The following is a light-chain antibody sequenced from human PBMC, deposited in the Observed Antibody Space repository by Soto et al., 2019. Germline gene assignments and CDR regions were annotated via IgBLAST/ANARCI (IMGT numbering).Light chain of an antibody. CDR2: GAS. J-gene: IGKJ1*01. V-gene: IGKV3-15*01. Sequence: EIVMTQSPATLSVSPGERASLSCRDSQSVSSKLAWYQQRPGQAPSLLIYGASTRATGASARFSGSGSGTEFTLTIGSLQSEDFAVYYCQQYYNWPRTFGQGTKVDIK. CDR3: QQYYNWPRT. CDR1: QSVSSK.